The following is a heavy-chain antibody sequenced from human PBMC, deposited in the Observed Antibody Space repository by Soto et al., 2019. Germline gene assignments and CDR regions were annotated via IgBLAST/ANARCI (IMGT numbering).Heavy chain of an antibody. CDR1: GGSISSGGYY. CDR2: IYYSGST. J-gene: IGHJ6*02. D-gene: IGHD3-9*01. CDR3: ARDHAYYDILTGYPPYGMDV. Sequence: LSLTCTVAGGSISSGGYYWDWIHQHPGNGLEWIGYIYYSGSTYYNPSLKSRVTISVDTSKNQFSLKLSSVSAADTAVYYCARDHAYYDILTGYPPYGMDVWGQGPPV. V-gene: IGHV4-31*03.